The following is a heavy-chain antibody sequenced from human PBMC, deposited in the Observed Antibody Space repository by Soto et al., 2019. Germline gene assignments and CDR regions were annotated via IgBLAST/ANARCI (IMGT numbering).Heavy chain of an antibody. D-gene: IGHD2-15*01. Sequence: GGSLRLSCAASGFTFSSYSMNWVRQAPGKGLEWVSSISSSSSYIYYADSVKGRFTISRDNAKNSLYLQMNGLRAEDTAVYYCATLDIVVVVAAKPFGYWGQGTLVTVSS. CDR1: GFTFSSYS. V-gene: IGHV3-21*01. J-gene: IGHJ4*02. CDR3: ATLDIVVVVAAKPFGY. CDR2: ISSSSSYI.